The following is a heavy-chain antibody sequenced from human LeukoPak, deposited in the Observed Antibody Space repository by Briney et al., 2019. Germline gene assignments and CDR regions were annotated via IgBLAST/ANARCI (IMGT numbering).Heavy chain of an antibody. J-gene: IGHJ4*02. V-gene: IGHV3-21*01. Sequence: PGGSLRLSCAASGFTVSSNYMSWVRQAPGKGLEWGSSISSSSSYIYYADSVKGRFTISRDNAKNSLYLQMNSLRAEDTAVYYCARGVLWFGELSPSDYWGQGTLVTVSS. CDR2: ISSSSSYI. CDR3: ARGVLWFGELSPSDY. D-gene: IGHD3-10*01. CDR1: GFTVSSNY.